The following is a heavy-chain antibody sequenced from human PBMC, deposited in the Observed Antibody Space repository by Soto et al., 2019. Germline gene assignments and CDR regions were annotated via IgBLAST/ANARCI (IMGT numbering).Heavy chain of an antibody. J-gene: IGHJ4*02. V-gene: IGHV4-61*01. D-gene: IGHD3-16*01. CDR3: AREEKQLSRYGGDFDY. Sequence: QVQLQESGPGLVKPSETLSLTCSVSDGSVNTGNYYWSWIRQPPGKGLEWIWHIYYIGTTNYNPSIKSRVTISVDTSKNQFSLKVTSVTAADTAVYFCAREEKQLSRYGGDFDYWGQGILVTVSS. CDR2: IYYIGTT. CDR1: DGSVNTGNYY.